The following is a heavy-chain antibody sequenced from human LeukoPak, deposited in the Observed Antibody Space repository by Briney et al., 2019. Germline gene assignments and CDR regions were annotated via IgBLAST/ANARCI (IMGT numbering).Heavy chain of an antibody. CDR2: IYSGGST. Sequence: GGSLRLSCAASGFTVSSNYMSWVRQAPGKGLERVSVIYSGGSTYYADSVKGRFTISRDNSKNTLYLQMNSLRAEDTAVYYCARVYRSSGYYLFDYWGQGTLVTVSS. D-gene: IGHD3-22*01. J-gene: IGHJ4*02. CDR3: ARVYRSSGYYLFDY. CDR1: GFTVSSNY. V-gene: IGHV3-66*02.